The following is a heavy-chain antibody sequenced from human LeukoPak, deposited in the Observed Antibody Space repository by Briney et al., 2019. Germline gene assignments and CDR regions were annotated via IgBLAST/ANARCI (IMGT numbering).Heavy chain of an antibody. CDR1: GGSISSGGYS. Sequence: PSETLSLTCAVSGGSISSGGYSWSWIRQPPGKGLEWIGYIYHSGSTYYNPSLKSRVTISVDRSKNQFSLKLGSVTAADTAVYYCARYYDSSGYDYWGQGTLVTVSS. V-gene: IGHV4-30-2*01. J-gene: IGHJ4*02. D-gene: IGHD3-22*01. CDR2: IYHSGST. CDR3: ARYYDSSGYDY.